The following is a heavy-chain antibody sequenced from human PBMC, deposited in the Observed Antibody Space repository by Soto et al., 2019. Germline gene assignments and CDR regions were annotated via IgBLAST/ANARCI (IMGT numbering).Heavy chain of an antibody. D-gene: IGHD2-2*01. Sequence: EVQLLESGGGLVQPGGSLRLSCVASGFTFSTYTMSWVRQAPGKGLEWVSVISGSGGSPSYADSVQGRFSISRDNPKNTLYLQMNSLRGEDTAMYYCAKARCSTTNRDVPDYWGQGTLVTVSS. CDR2: ISGSGGSP. V-gene: IGHV3-23*01. CDR3: AKARCSTTNRDVPDY. J-gene: IGHJ4*02. CDR1: GFTFSTYT.